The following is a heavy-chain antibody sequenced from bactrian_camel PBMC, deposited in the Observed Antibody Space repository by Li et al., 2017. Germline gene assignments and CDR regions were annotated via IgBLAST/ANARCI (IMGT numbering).Heavy chain of an antibody. J-gene: IGHJ4*01. V-gene: IGHV3S42*01. Sequence: QLVESGGGSVQPGGSLRLSCVASGGTYSAYCMGWFRQTPGKEREGVAAIDTDERGTTRYADSVKGRFNISQDNTKNILYLQMSNLKPEDTATYYCAYETMRRCGARSIYELASRARGPRSPSP. D-gene: IGHD1*01. CDR1: GGTYSAYC. CDR2: IDTDERGTT.